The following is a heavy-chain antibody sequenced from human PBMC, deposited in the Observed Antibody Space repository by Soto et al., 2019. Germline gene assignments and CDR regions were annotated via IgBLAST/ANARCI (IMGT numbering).Heavy chain of an antibody. CDR2: IYHSGST. J-gene: IGHJ4*02. CDR3: ARERLPGTSAGSTSDY. CDR1: GGSISSSNW. V-gene: IGHV4-4*02. D-gene: IGHD3-16*01. Sequence: QVQLQESGPGLVKPSGTLSLTCAVSGGSISSSNWWSWVRQPPGKGLEWIGEIYHSGSTNYNPSLKGRVTISVDKSKNQFSLKLSSVTAADTAVYYCARERLPGTSAGSTSDYWGQGTLVTVSS.